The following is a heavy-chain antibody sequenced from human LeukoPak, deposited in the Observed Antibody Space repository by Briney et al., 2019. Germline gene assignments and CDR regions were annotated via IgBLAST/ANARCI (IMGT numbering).Heavy chain of an antibody. V-gene: IGHV3-30*02. J-gene: IGHJ4*02. Sequence: PGGSLRLSCAASGFTFSNYWMHWVRQAPGKGLEWVAFIRYDGSNKYYADSVKGRFTISRDNSKNTLYLQMNSLRAEDTAVYYCAKWPSIAAAGTLDYWGQGTLVTVSS. CDR1: GFTFSNYW. CDR3: AKWPSIAAAGTLDY. D-gene: IGHD6-13*01. CDR2: IRYDGSNK.